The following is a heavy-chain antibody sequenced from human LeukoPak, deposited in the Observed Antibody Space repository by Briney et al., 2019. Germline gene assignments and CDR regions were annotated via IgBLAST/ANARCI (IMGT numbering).Heavy chain of an antibody. D-gene: IGHD6-13*01. CDR3: ARRLTSSSWFYGMDV. V-gene: IGHV4-4*09. CDR1: GGSLSRYY. J-gene: IGHJ6*02. Sequence: SETLSLTCTVSGGSLSRYYWSWVRQPPGKGLEWIGWLGYIHNSGSTSYSPSLRSRVSISVHTSKNQISLMLNSVTAADTAVYFCARRLTSSSWFYGMDVWGQGTTVTVSS. CDR2: IHNSGST.